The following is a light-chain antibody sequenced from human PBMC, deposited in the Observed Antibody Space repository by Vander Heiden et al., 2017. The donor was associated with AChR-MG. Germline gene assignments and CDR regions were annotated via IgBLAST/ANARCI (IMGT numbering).Light chain of an antibody. CDR3: HQYVNWPPGGT. Sequence: EIVLTQSPATLSVSPGERATLSCRASQSVSSSLAWYQQRPGQAPRLLISGASTRATGVPARFSGSGAGTEFSLTISSLQSEDFAVYYCHQYVNWPPGGTFGQGTKLEIK. CDR1: QSVSSS. V-gene: IGKV3-15*01. J-gene: IGKJ2*02. CDR2: GAS.